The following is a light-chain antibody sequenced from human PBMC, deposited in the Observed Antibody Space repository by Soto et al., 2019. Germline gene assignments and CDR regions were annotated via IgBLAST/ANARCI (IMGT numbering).Light chain of an antibody. J-gene: IGKJ1*01. CDR1: QSVRNRF. CDR3: QQYTNYPWT. CDR2: GAS. Sequence: IVLTQSPCTLSLSPGERATLSCRASQSVRNRFLAWYQQKPGQAPRLLIYGASSRATGIPDRCSGSGSGTDFPLTISSLQPDDFATYYCQQYTNYPWTFGQGTKVDI. V-gene: IGKV3-20*01.